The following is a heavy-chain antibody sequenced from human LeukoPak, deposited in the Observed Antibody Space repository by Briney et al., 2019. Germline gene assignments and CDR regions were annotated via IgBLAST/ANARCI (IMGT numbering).Heavy chain of an antibody. D-gene: IGHD3-22*01. CDR2: INPNSGGT. J-gene: IGHJ4*02. CDR1: GYTFTGYY. V-gene: IGHV1-2*06. CDR3: ARVYYDGSGYYYRVFDY. Sequence: ASVKVSCKASGYTFTGYYMHWVRQAPGQGLEWMGRINPNSGGTNYAQKFQGRVTMTRDTSISTAYMELSRLRSDDTAVYYCARVYYDGSGYYYRVFDYWGQGTLVTVSS.